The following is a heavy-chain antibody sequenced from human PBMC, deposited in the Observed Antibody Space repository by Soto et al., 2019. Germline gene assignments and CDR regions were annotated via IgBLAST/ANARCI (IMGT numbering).Heavy chain of an antibody. V-gene: IGHV3-48*03. D-gene: IGHD2-2*01. J-gene: IGHJ4*02. CDR2: ISSRGSTI. Sequence: EVQLVESGGGLVQPGGSLRLSCAASGFSFSSYEMNWVRQAPGKGLEWVSYISSRGSTIYYADSVKGRFTISRDNAKNSLYLQMNSLRAEDTAVYYCARGEDGIVVPAASLDYWGQGTLVTVSS. CDR3: ARGEDGIVVPAASLDY. CDR1: GFSFSSYE.